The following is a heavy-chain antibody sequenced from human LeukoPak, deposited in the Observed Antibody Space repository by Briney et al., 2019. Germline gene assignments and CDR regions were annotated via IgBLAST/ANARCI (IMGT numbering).Heavy chain of an antibody. J-gene: IGHJ6*03. CDR3: ARDGYDFWSGYYTPWGYYYYYMDV. Sequence: TGGSLRLSCAASGFTFSSYWMSWVRQAPGKGLEWVANIKQDGSEKYYVDSVKGRFTISRDNAKSSLYLQMNSLRAEDTAVYYCARDGYDFWSGYYTPWGYYYYYMDVWGKGTTVTVSS. V-gene: IGHV3-7*01. CDR1: GFTFSSYW. D-gene: IGHD3-3*01. CDR2: IKQDGSEK.